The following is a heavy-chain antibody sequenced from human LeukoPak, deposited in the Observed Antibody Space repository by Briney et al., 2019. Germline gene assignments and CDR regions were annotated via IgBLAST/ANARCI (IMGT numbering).Heavy chain of an antibody. CDR2: LSSSGGST. V-gene: IGHV3-23*01. J-gene: IGHJ4*02. D-gene: IGHD3-3*01. CDR1: GFTFSNSA. Sequence: GGSLRLSCAASGFTFSNSAMSWVRQAPGKGLEWVSALSSSGGSTYYADSVEGRFTVSRDSSQNTLYLQMNSLRAEDTAVYYCAKCVLGVAGHRYWGQGTLVTVSS. CDR3: AKCVLGVAGHRY.